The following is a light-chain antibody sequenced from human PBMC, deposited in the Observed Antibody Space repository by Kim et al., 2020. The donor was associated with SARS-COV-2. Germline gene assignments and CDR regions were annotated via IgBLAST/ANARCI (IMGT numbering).Light chain of an antibody. Sequence: APGKTAKITCGGNNIGSKSVHWYQKKPGQAPVLVIYYDSARPSGIPERFSGSNSGNTATLTISRVEAGDEADYYCQVWDSSSDHRVFGGGTQLTVL. CDR3: QVWDSSSDHRV. J-gene: IGLJ3*02. CDR1: NIGSKS. V-gene: IGLV3-21*04. CDR2: YDS.